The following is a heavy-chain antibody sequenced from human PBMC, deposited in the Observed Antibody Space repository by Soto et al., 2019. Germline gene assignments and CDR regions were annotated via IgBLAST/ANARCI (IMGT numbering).Heavy chain of an antibody. Sequence: EVQLVESGGGLVQPGGSLRLSCAASGFAFSTYDMHWVRQTTGKGLEWVSAIGTAGDTYYPETVKGRFTISRYDAKNSLFLQLNGVRAEDTAVYFCDRGFNSRGAAHWLDPWGQGPLVTVSS. CDR1: GFAFSTYD. CDR2: IGTAGDT. D-gene: IGHD6-13*01. J-gene: IGHJ5*02. CDR3: DRGFNSRGAAHWLDP. V-gene: IGHV3-13*01.